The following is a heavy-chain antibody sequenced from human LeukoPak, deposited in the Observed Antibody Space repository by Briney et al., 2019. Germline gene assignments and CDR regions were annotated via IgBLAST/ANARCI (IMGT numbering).Heavy chain of an antibody. J-gene: IGHJ4*02. CDR3: ARYDGGSGPFDY. CDR2: LYSGGNT. V-gene: IGHV3-53*01. Sequence: GGSLRLSCATSGFTFTTYGMIWVRQAPGKGLEWVSVLYSGGNTYYADSVKGRFTISRDNSKNTLYLQMNSLRAEDTAVYYCARYDGGSGPFDYWGQGTLVTVSS. D-gene: IGHD3-10*01. CDR1: GFTFTTYG.